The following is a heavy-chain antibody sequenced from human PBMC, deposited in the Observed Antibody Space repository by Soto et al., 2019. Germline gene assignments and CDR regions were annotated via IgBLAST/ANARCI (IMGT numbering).Heavy chain of an antibody. V-gene: IGHV5-51*01. D-gene: IGHD3-3*01. CDR3: ARLGFNYDFLSGFYNVHHYYAIVV. Sequence: PGESLKISCKGSGYSFTSYWIAWVRQMPGEGLEWMGIIYPGDSDTRYSPSFQGQVTISADKSINSVYLQWSSLKASDTATYYCARLGFNYDFLSGFYNVHHYYAIVVWGQGTPVTVS. CDR1: GYSFTSYW. CDR2: IYPGDSDT. J-gene: IGHJ6*02.